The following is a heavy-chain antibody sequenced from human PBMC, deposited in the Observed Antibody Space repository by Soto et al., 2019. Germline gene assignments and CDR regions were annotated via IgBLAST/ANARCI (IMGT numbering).Heavy chain of an antibody. D-gene: IGHD3-3*02. Sequence: EVQLVESGGGLVNPGGSLRLSCTASGFSLSNAWMNWVRQAPGKGLEWVGRIKNKGDGGAVDYTAPVKGRFTISRDDSKNMLYLQINSLKAEDTALSYCTTGAISFLATIDYWGQGTLVTVSS. CDR2: IKNKGDGGAV. V-gene: IGHV3-15*07. CDR3: TTGAISFLATIDY. CDR1: GFSLSNAW. J-gene: IGHJ4*02.